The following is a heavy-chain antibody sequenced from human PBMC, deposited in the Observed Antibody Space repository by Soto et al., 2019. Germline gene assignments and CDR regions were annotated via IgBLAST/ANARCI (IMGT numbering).Heavy chain of an antibody. CDR3: AKDSPGAGTMGARYMDV. D-gene: IGHD1-26*01. V-gene: IGHV3-9*01. Sequence: GGSLRLSCTASGFTFDDYAMHWVRQATGKGLEWVSGISWNSGSIGYADSVKGRFTISRDNAKNSLYLQMNSLRAEDTALYYCAKDSPGAGTMGARYMDVWGKGTTVTVSS. J-gene: IGHJ6*03. CDR1: GFTFDDYA. CDR2: ISWNSGSI.